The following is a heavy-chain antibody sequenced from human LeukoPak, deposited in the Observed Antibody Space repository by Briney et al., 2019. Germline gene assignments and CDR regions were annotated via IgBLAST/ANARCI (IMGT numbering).Heavy chain of an antibody. J-gene: IGHJ4*02. Sequence: PSETLSLTCNVSGYSISSGCYWAWIGQAPGKGLEWIGSIYHSGYTHYNPSLKGRVTISVDSSKNVFSLKLSSVAAADTAIYYCARDLNPTHYFDYWGQGTLVTVSS. CDR1: GYSISSGCY. CDR2: IYHSGYT. V-gene: IGHV4-38-2*02. CDR3: ARDLNPTHYFDY.